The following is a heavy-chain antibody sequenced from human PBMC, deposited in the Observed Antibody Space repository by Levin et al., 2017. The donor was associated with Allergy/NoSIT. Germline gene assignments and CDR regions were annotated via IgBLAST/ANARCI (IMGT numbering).Heavy chain of an antibody. J-gene: IGHJ4*02. Sequence: KISCKASGGTFSSYTISWVRQAPGQGLEWMGRIIPILGIANYAQKFQGRVTITADKSTSTAYMELSSLRSEDTAVYYCASGEMATMTYFDYWGQGTLVTVSS. V-gene: IGHV1-69*02. CDR2: IIPILGIA. CDR3: ASGEMATMTYFDY. CDR1: GGTFSSYT. D-gene: IGHD5-24*01.